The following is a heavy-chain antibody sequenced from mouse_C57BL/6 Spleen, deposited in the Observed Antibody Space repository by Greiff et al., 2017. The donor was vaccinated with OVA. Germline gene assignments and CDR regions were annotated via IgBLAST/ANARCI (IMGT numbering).Heavy chain of an antibody. CDR3: ARRGYDYDSYFDV. CDR2: ISNGGGST. D-gene: IGHD2-4*01. CDR1: GFTFSDYY. Sequence: VQLKESGGGLVQPGGSLKLSCAASGFTFSDYYMYWVRQTPEKRLEWVAYISNGGGSTYYPDTVKGRFTISRDNAKNTLYLQMSRLKSEDTAMYDCARRGYDYDSYFDVWGTGTTVTVSS. V-gene: IGHV5-12*01. J-gene: IGHJ1*03.